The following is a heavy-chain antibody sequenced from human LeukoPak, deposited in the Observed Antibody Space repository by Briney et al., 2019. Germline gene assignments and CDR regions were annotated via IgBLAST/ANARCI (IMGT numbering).Heavy chain of an antibody. J-gene: IGHJ4*02. D-gene: IGHD5-18*01. CDR1: GFTFSSYE. CDR3: VRGRYNYGYIFDY. CDR2: ISSSGSTI. V-gene: IGHV3-48*03. Sequence: GGSLRLSCAASGFTFSSYEMNWVRQAPGKGLEWVSYISSSGSTIYYADSVKGRFTISRDNAKNSLYLQMNSLRAEDTAVYYCVRGRYNYGYIFDYWGQGILVTVSS.